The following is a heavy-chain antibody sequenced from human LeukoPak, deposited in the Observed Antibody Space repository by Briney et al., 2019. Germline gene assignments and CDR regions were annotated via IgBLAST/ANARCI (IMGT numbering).Heavy chain of an antibody. J-gene: IGHJ4*02. V-gene: IGHV3-48*03. CDR2: ISSSGSTI. CDR3: ARDEWAGTYYYGSGSYKKFDY. CDR1: GFTFSSFE. D-gene: IGHD3-10*01. Sequence: GGSLRLSCAASGFTFSSFEMNWVRQAPGKGLEWVSYISSSGSTIYYADSVKGRFTISRDNAKNSLYLQMNSLRAEDTAVYYCARDEWAGTYYYGSGSYKKFDYWGQGTLVTVSS.